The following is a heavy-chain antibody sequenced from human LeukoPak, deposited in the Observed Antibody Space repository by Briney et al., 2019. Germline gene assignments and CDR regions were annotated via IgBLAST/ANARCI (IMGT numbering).Heavy chain of an antibody. Sequence: SVKLSCKASGDTYRSYAISWVRHASGQALEWMGRIIPIFGTANYAQKFQGRVTITTDESTSTAYMELSSLRSEDTAVYYCARDLDDITFDYWGQGTLVTVSS. CDR3: ARDLDDITFDY. CDR2: IIPIFGTA. CDR1: GDTYRSYA. J-gene: IGHJ4*02. V-gene: IGHV1-69*05. D-gene: IGHD1-14*01.